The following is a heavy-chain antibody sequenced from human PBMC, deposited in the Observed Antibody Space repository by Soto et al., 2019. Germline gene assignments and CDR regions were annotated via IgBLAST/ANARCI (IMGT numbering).Heavy chain of an antibody. CDR2: IYATGTT. D-gene: IGHD1-1*01. J-gene: IGHJ5*02. Sequence: KSSETLSLTCTVSGASISGFYWSWIRKSAGKGLEWIGRIYATGTTDYNPSLKSRVMMSVDTSKKQFSLKLRSVTAADTAVYYCVRDGTKTLRDWFDPWGQGISVTVSS. V-gene: IGHV4-4*07. CDR1: GASISGFY. CDR3: VRDGTKTLRDWFDP.